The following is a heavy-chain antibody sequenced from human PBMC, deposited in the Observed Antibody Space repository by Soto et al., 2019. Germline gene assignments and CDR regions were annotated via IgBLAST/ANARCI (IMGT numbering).Heavy chain of an antibody. J-gene: IGHJ6*02. V-gene: IGHV4-59*01. CDR2: IYYSGST. D-gene: IGHD5-12*01. CDR1: GCSISSYY. CDR3: ARGSSGYDEYYYYGMDV. Sequence: PSETLSLTCTVSGCSISSYYWSWIRQPPGKGLEWIGYIYYSGSTNYNPSLKSRVTISVDTSKNQFSLKLSSVTAADTAVYYCARGSSGYDEYYYYGMDVWGQGTTVTVSS.